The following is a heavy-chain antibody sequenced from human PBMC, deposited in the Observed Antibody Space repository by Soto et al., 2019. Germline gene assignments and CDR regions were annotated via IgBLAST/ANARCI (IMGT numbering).Heavy chain of an antibody. Sequence: AGSLRLSCGASGFTFSSYWMHWVRQAPGKGLVWVSRINSDGSSTSYADSVKGRFTISRDNAKNTLYLQRNSMRAEYTAVYCCARGLYSAHYYCYGMDVWGQGATVTVSS. V-gene: IGHV3-74*01. CDR1: GFTFSSYW. CDR2: INSDGSST. CDR3: ARGLYSAHYYCYGMDV. J-gene: IGHJ6*02. D-gene: IGHD1-26*01.